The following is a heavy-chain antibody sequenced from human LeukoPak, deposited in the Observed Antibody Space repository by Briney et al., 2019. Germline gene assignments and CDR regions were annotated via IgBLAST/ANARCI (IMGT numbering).Heavy chain of an antibody. V-gene: IGHV4-59*01. CDR2: IYYSGRT. J-gene: IGHJ4*02. CDR1: GGSISSYY. CDR3: ARGQKYRNGYTVTELGSGYFAY. Sequence: SETLSLTCSVSGGSISSYYWNWVRQTPGKGLEWIGYIYYSGRTNYNPSLKSRVTISIDTSKNQFSLTLSSVTTADAAVYYCARGQKYRNGYTVTELGSGYFAYWGQGTLVTDSS. D-gene: IGHD5-18*01.